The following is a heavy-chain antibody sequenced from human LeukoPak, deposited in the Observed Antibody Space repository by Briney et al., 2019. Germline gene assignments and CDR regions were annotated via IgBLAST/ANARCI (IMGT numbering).Heavy chain of an antibody. Sequence: SETLSLTCAVSGYSVVSAYYWGWIRQFPDKRLEWIGTHYNAGNPYYTPSLRSRVTILLDTSENTFSLRMSFVTAADTAVYYCAGHFDFDTSGYFDYWGQGTLVTVSS. CDR1: GYSVVSAYY. CDR3: AGHFDFDTSGYFDY. V-gene: IGHV4-38-2*01. CDR2: HYNAGNP. D-gene: IGHD3-22*01. J-gene: IGHJ4*02.